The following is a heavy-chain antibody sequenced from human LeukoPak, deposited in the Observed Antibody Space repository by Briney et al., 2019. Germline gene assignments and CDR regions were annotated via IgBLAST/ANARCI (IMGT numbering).Heavy chain of an antibody. CDR2: ISYDGSNK. J-gene: IGHJ4*02. D-gene: IGHD3-3*01. CDR1: GFTFSSYA. V-gene: IGHV3-30-3*01. CDR3: ASYDFWSGFVDY. Sequence: GGSLRLSCAASGFTFSSYAMHWVRRAPGKGLEWVAVISYDGSNKYYADSVKGRFTISRDNSKNTLYLQMYSLRAEDTAVYYCASYDFWSGFVDYWGQGTLVTVSS.